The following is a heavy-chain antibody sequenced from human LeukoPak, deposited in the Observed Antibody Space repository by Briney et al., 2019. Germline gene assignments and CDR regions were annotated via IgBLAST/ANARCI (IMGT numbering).Heavy chain of an antibody. Sequence: SETLSLTCTVSGGSISSSSYYWGWIRQPPGKGLEWIGGIYYSGSTYYNPSLKSRVTISVDTSKNQFSLKLSSVTAADTAMYYCARGRSSSGYGMDVWGQGTTVTVSS. D-gene: IGHD6-13*01. J-gene: IGHJ6*02. CDR2: IYYSGST. CDR1: GGSISSSSYY. V-gene: IGHV4-39*07. CDR3: ARGRSSSGYGMDV.